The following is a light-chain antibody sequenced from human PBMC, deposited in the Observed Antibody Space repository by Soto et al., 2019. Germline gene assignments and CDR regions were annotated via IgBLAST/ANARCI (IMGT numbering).Light chain of an antibody. J-gene: IGLJ1*01. V-gene: IGLV3-1*01. CDR1: KLGDKY. CDR2: QDS. CDR3: YSAADNNYV. Sequence: SYELTQPPSVSVSPGQTASITCSGDKLGDKYACWYQQKPGQSPVLVIYQDSKRPSGIPERFSGSNSGNTATLTISGAQVEDEADYYCYSAADNNYVFGTGTKLTVL.